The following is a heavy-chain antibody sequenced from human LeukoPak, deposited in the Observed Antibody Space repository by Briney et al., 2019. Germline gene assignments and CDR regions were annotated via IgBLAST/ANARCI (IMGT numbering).Heavy chain of an antibody. CDR1: GGSFSGYY. J-gene: IGHJ5*02. D-gene: IGHD3-10*01. Sequence: KASETLSLTCAVYGGSFSGYYWSWIRQPPGKGLEWIGEINHSGSTNYNPSLKSRVTISVDTSKNQFSLKLSSVTAADTAVYYCAGAQIWFGELFPEYNWFDPWGQGTLVTVSS. V-gene: IGHV4-34*01. CDR3: AGAQIWFGELFPEYNWFDP. CDR2: INHSGST.